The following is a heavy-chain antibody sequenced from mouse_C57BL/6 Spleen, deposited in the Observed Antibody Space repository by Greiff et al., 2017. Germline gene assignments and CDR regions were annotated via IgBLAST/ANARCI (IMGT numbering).Heavy chain of an antibody. V-gene: IGHV3-6*01. Sequence: EESGPGLVKPSQSLSLTCSVTGYSITSGYYWNWIRQFPGNKLEWMGYISYDGSNNYNPSLKNRISITRDTSKNQFFLKLNSVTTEDTATDYCAREAYYDYDLAWFAYWGQGTLVTVSA. CDR2: ISYDGSN. CDR3: AREAYYDYDLAWFAY. CDR1: GYSITSGYY. J-gene: IGHJ3*01. D-gene: IGHD2-4*01.